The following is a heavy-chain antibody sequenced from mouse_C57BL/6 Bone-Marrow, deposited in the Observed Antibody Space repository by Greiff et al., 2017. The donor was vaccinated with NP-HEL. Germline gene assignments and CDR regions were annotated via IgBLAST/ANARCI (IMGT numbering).Heavy chain of an antibody. Sequence: VQLQQPGAELVKPGASVKMSCKASGYTFTSYWITWVKQRPGQGLEWIGDIYPGSGSTNYNEKFKSKATLTVDTSSSTAYMQLSSLTSEDSAVYYCARPMVTPHWYFDVWGTGTTVTVSS. D-gene: IGHD2-2*01. CDR3: ARPMVTPHWYFDV. CDR1: GYTFTSYW. J-gene: IGHJ1*03. V-gene: IGHV1-55*01. CDR2: IYPGSGST.